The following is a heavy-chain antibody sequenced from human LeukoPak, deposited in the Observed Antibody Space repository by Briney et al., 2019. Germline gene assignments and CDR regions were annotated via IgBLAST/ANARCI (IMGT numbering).Heavy chain of an antibody. CDR2: ISGSGGST. CDR1: GGSISSGSYY. Sequence: ETLSLTCTVSGGSISSGSYYWSWIRQPPGKGLEWVSAISGSGGSTYYADSVKGRFTISRDNSKNTLYLQMNSLRAEDTAVYYCAKSGGRVPEAPGAFDIWGQGTMVTVSS. V-gene: IGHV3-23*01. J-gene: IGHJ3*02. D-gene: IGHD1-14*01. CDR3: AKSGGRVPEAPGAFDI.